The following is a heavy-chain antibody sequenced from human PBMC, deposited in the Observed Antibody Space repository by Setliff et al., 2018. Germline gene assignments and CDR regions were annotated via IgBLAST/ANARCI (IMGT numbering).Heavy chain of an antibody. D-gene: IGHD1-26*01. CDR3: ARDRRIVGARHAFDI. CDR2: IYHSGST. Sequence: SETLSLTCAVSGDSISSSNWWNWVRQPPGKGLEWIGEIYHSGSTNYDPSLKSRVTISVDKSKNQFSLKLSSVTAADTAVYYCARDRRIVGARHAFDIWGQGTMVTVSS. J-gene: IGHJ3*02. V-gene: IGHV4-4*02. CDR1: GDSISSSNW.